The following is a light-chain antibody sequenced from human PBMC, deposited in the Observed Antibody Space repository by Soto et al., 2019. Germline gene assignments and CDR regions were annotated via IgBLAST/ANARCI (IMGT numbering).Light chain of an antibody. CDR1: QSLLHSNGYNY. CDR2: LGS. CDR3: MQALQTLPPWT. Sequence: DIVMTQSPLSLPVTPGEPASISCRSSQSLLHSNGYNYLDWYLQKPGQSPQLLIYLGSNRASGVPDRFSGSGSGTDFTLKISRVEAEDVGVYYCMQALQTLPPWTFGQGTKVEIK. V-gene: IGKV2-28*01. J-gene: IGKJ1*01.